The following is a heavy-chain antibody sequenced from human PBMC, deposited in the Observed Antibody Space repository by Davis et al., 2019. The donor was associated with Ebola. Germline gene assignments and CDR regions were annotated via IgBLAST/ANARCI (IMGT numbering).Heavy chain of an antibody. D-gene: IGHD1-7*01. Sequence: AASVKVSCKASGYTFTSYGISWVRQAPGQELEWMGWISAYNGNTNYAQKLQGRVTMTTDTSTSTAYMELRSLRSDDTAVYYCARGWDYLYYYYGMDVWGQGTTVTVSS. CDR3: ARGWDYLYYYYGMDV. CDR2: ISAYNGNT. J-gene: IGHJ6*02. V-gene: IGHV1-18*01. CDR1: GYTFTSYG.